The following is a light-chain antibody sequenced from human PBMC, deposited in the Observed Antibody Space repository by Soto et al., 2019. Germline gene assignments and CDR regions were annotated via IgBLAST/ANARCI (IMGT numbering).Light chain of an antibody. J-gene: IGKJ1*01. Sequence: EIVLTQSPATLSLSPGEGATLSCRASQSVSSYLAWYQQKPGQAPRLLIYYASNRATGIPARFSGSGSGTDFTLTISSLEPEDFAVYYCQQLETFGQGTKVEIK. CDR1: QSVSSY. CDR3: QQLET. CDR2: YAS. V-gene: IGKV3-11*01.